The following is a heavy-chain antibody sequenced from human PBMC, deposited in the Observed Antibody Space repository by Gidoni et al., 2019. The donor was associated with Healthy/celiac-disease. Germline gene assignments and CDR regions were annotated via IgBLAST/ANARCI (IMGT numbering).Heavy chain of an antibody. J-gene: IGHJ4*02. CDR1: RFTVSSNY. V-gene: IGHV3-53*01. D-gene: IGHD3-16*01. Sequence: EVQLVESGGGLIQPGGSLRLSCAASRFTVSSNYMSWVRQAPGKGLEWVSVIYSGGSTYYADSVKGRFTISRDNSKNTLYLQMNSLRAEDTAVYYCARDFRGSYFDYWGQGTLVTVSS. CDR2: IYSGGST. CDR3: ARDFRGSYFDY.